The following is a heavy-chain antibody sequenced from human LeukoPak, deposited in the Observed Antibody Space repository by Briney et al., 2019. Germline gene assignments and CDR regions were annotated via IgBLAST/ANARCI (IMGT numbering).Heavy chain of an antibody. V-gene: IGHV3-72*01. D-gene: IGHD2-2*01. CDR3: TRYCSSTSCQYYFDY. CDR2: SRSKGNGYTT. Sequence: GGSLRLSCAAAGFSFSSLHMSWVRQAPGKGLEWVGRSRSKGNGYTTEYAASVKGRFTISRDHSKNSLYLQMNSLKTEDTAVYYCTRYCSSTSCQYYFDYWGQGTLVTVSS. CDR1: GFSFSSLH. J-gene: IGHJ4*02.